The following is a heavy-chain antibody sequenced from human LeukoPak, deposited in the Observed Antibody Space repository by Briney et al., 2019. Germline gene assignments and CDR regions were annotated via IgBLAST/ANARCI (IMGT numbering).Heavy chain of an antibody. CDR2: INPSGGST. V-gene: IGHV1-46*01. D-gene: IGHD3-16*01. Sequence: ASVKVSCKASGYTFTSYYMHWVRQAPGQGLEWMGIINPSGGSTSYAQKFQGRVYMTRDTPTSTVYMELSSLRSEDTAVYYCARVGGEGYFDYWGQGTLVTVSS. CDR1: GYTFTSYY. CDR3: ARVGGEGYFDY. J-gene: IGHJ4*02.